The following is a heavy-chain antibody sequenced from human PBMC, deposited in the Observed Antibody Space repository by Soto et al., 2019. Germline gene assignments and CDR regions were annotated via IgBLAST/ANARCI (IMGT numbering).Heavy chain of an antibody. D-gene: IGHD3-3*01. CDR2: ISPYNGNT. Sequence: GQGLEWMGWISPYNGNTNYAQKLQGRVTMTTDTSTSTAYMELRSLRSDDTAVYYCARDSVTIFGVVTHDAFDIWGQGTMVTVSS. V-gene: IGHV1-18*01. CDR3: ARDSVTIFGVVTHDAFDI. J-gene: IGHJ3*02.